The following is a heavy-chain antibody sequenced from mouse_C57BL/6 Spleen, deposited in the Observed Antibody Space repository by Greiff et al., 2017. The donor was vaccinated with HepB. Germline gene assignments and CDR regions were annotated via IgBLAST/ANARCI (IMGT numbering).Heavy chain of an antibody. V-gene: IGHV1-52*01. CDR1: GYTFTSYW. CDR3: ARDHYGSSQYYFDY. Sequence: VQLQQSGAELVRPGSSVKLSCKASGYTFTSYWMHWVKQRPIQGLEWIGNIDPSDSETHYNQKFKDKATLTVDKSSSTAYMQLSSLTSEDSAVYYSARDHYGSSQYYFDYWGQGTTLTVSS. J-gene: IGHJ2*01. D-gene: IGHD1-1*01. CDR2: IDPSDSET.